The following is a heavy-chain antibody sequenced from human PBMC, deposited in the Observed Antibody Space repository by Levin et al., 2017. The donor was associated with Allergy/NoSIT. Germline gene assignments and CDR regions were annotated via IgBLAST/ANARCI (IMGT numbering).Heavy chain of an antibody. CDR1: GGSISSSSYY. CDR2: IYYSGST. J-gene: IGHJ3*02. D-gene: IGHD3-10*01. CDR3: ARGWLWFGELQSVAFDI. Sequence: SETLSLTCTVSGGSISSSSYYWGWIRQPPGKGLEWIGSIYYSGSTYYNPSLKSRVTISVDTSKNQFSLKLSSVTAADTAVYYCARGWLWFGELQSVAFDIWGQGTMVTVSS. V-gene: IGHV4-39*01.